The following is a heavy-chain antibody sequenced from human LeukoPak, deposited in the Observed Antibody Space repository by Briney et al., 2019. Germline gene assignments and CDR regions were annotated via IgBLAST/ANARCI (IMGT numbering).Heavy chain of an antibody. CDR3: AGGGYCDISSCSAPLFDW. V-gene: IGHV4-59*01. CDR2: IYNSGTT. Sequence: PSETLSLTCTVSGGSISGYYWSWIRQPPGKGLEWVGYIYNSGTTNYNPSLKSRATISADTSKRQVSLRLSSVTAADTAVYYCAGGGYCDISSCSAPLFDWWGQGTPVTVSS. D-gene: IGHD2-15*01. J-gene: IGHJ4*02. CDR1: GGSISGYY.